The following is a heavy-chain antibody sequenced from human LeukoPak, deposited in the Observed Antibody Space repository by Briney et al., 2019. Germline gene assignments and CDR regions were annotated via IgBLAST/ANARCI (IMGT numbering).Heavy chain of an antibody. D-gene: IGHD1-26*01. CDR3: AKSSGDRYSGSYYNSWFDP. J-gene: IGHJ5*02. V-gene: IGHV3-30*18. CDR2: TSYDGSNK. Sequence: GGSLRLSCAASGFTFSSYGMHWVRQAPGKGLEWVAVTSYDGSNKYYADSVKGRFTISRDNSKNTLYLQMNSLRAEDTAVYYCAKSSGDRYSGSYYNSWFDPWGQGTLVTVSS. CDR1: GFTFSSYG.